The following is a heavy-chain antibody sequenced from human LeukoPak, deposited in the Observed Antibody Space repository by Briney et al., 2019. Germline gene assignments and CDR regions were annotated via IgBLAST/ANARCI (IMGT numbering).Heavy chain of an antibody. CDR3: ARGNILSGYCFDF. CDR2: IHYTGGT. J-gene: IGHJ4*02. D-gene: IGHD3-9*01. V-gene: IGHV4-34*01. CDR1: GGSISGYY. Sequence: SETLSLTCAVYGGSISGYYWSWIRQPPGKGLEGVGEIHYTGGTSYNPSLKSRATISIDTSKNQLSLKLSSVTAADTAVYYCARGNILSGYCFDFWGQGALVTVSS.